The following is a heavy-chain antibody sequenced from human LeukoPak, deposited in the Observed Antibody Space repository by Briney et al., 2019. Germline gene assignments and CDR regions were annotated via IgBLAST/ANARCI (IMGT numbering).Heavy chain of an antibody. CDR2: ISGSGGST. CDR3: AKSDYYDSSGYYYGSDY. Sequence: PGGSLRLSCAASGFTFSSYAMTWVRQAPGKGLEWVSGISGSGGSTYYADSVKGRFTISRDNSKNTLYVQMNSLRAEDTAVYYYAKSDYYDSSGYYYGSDYWGQGTLVTVSS. J-gene: IGHJ4*02. D-gene: IGHD3-22*01. CDR1: GFTFSSYA. V-gene: IGHV3-23*01.